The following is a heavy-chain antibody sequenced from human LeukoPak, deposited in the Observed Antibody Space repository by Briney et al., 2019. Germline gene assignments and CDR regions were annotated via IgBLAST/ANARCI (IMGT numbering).Heavy chain of an antibody. CDR2: ISGSGGST. V-gene: IGHV3-23*01. Sequence: PGGSLRLSCAASGFTFSGSAMHWVRQAPGKGLEWVSAISGSGGSTYYADSVKGRFTICRDNSKNTLYLQMNSLRAEDTAVYYCAKVVVGDDFWSGYYSDYWGQGTLVTVSS. D-gene: IGHD3-3*01. CDR1: GFTFSGSA. CDR3: AKVVVGDDFWSGYYSDY. J-gene: IGHJ4*02.